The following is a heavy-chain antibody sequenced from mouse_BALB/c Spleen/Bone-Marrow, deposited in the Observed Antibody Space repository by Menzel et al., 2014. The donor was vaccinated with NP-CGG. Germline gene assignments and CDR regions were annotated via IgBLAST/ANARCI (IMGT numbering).Heavy chain of an antibody. Sequence: DVQLVESGGGLVKPGASLKLSCAASGFTFSSYAMSWVRQSPEKRLEWVAEISSGGSYTYYPDTVTGRFTISRDNAKNTLYLEMSSLRSEDTAMYYCARDHYGYYTMDYWGQGTSVTVSS. J-gene: IGHJ4*01. CDR1: GFTFSSYA. CDR2: ISSGGSYT. V-gene: IGHV5-9-4*01. CDR3: ARDHYGYYTMDY. D-gene: IGHD1-2*01.